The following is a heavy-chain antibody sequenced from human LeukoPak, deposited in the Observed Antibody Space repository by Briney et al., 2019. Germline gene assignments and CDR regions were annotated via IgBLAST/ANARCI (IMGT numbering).Heavy chain of an antibody. D-gene: IGHD1-1*01. Sequence: GGSLRLSCAASRFTFNNYWMTWVRQAPGKGLEWVASIRDDGSAQYYVGSVQGRFTISRDDAKNSLYLQMNSLRAEDTAIYYCSKIQLYHGDFDSWGQGTLVTVSS. J-gene: IGHJ4*02. CDR3: SKIQLYHGDFDS. V-gene: IGHV3-7*01. CDR1: RFTFNNYW. CDR2: IRDDGSAQ.